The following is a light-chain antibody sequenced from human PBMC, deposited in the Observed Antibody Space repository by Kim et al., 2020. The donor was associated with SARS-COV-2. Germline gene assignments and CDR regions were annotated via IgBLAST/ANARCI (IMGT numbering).Light chain of an antibody. CDR2: GAS. V-gene: IGKV1-39*01. CDR1: QSISSY. J-gene: IGKJ1*01. Sequence: DIQMTQSPSSLSASVGDRVTITWRASQSISSYLNWYQQKPGKAPNLLIFGASTLQSGVPSRFSGSGSGTDFTLTISSLQPEDFATYCSQQGYTAPRTFGQGTKVDIK. CDR3: QQGYTAPRT.